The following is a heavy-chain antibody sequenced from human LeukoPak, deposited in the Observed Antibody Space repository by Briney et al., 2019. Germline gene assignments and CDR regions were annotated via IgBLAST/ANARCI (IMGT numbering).Heavy chain of an antibody. CDR3: ARDSWQLAAFPFDY. D-gene: IGHD6-6*01. CDR2: ISAYNGNT. V-gene: IGHV1-18*01. CDR1: GYTFTSYG. J-gene: IGHJ4*02. Sequence: ASVKVSCKASGYTFTSYGISWVRQAPGQGLEWMGWISAYNGNTNYAQKLQGRVTMTTDTSTSTAYMELRSLRSDDTAVYYCARDSWQLAAFPFDYWGQGTLVTVSS.